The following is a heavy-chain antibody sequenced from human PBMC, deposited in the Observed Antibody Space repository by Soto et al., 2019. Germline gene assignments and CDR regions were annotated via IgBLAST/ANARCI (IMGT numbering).Heavy chain of an antibody. J-gene: IGHJ6*02. CDR3: AKGTGYYGSGYYYYGMDV. V-gene: IGHV3-30*18. D-gene: IGHD3-10*01. CDR2: ISYDGSNK. CDR1: GFTFSSYG. Sequence: GGSLRLSCAASGFTFSSYGMHWVRQAPGKGLEWVAVISYDGSNKYYADSVKGRFTISRDNSKNTLYLQMNSLRAEDTAVYYCAKGTGYYGSGYYYYGMDVWGQGTTVTVSS.